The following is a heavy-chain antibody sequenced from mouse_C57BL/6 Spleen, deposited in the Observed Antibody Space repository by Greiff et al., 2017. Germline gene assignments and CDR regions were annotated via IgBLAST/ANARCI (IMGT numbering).Heavy chain of an antibody. Sequence: EVHLVESGGGLVKPGGSLKLSCAASGFTFSSYAMSWVRQTPEKRLEWVATISDGGSYTYYPDNVKGRFTISRDNAKNNLYLQMSHLKSEDTAMYYCARDGNYVGYFDYWGQGTTLTVSS. CDR1: GFTFSSYA. D-gene: IGHD2-1*01. J-gene: IGHJ2*01. CDR3: ARDGNYVGYFDY. V-gene: IGHV5-4*01. CDR2: ISDGGSYT.